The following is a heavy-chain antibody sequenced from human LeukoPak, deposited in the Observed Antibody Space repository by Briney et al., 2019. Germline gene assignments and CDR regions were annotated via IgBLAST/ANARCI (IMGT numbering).Heavy chain of an antibody. J-gene: IGHJ6*03. Sequence: GASVKVSCKASGYTFTGYYMHWVRQAPGQGLEWMGWINPNSGGTNYAQKFQGRVTVTRDTSISTAYMELSRLRSDDTAVYYCARDGSGSLDYYYMDVWGKGTTVTISS. CDR1: GYTFTGYY. CDR2: INPNSGGT. V-gene: IGHV1-2*02. D-gene: IGHD3-10*01. CDR3: ARDGSGSLDYYYMDV.